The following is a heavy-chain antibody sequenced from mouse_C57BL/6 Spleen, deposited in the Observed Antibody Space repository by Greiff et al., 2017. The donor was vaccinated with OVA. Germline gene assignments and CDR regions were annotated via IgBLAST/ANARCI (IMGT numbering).Heavy chain of an antibody. CDR3: ARGGDAGFDY. J-gene: IGHJ2*01. D-gene: IGHD3-3*01. CDR1: GYSITSGYY. Sequence: EVKLEESGPGLVKPSQSLSLTCSVTGYSITSGYYWNWIRQFPGNKLEWMGYISYDGSNNYNPSLKNRISITRDTSKNQFFLKLNSVTTEDTATYYCARGGDAGFDYWGQGTTLTVSS. V-gene: IGHV3-6*01. CDR2: ISYDGSN.